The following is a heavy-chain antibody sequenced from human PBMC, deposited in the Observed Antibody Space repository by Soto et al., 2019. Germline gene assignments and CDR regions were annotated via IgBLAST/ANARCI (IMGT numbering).Heavy chain of an antibody. CDR1: GGSISSYY. CDR3: ARMAYGTSYTGGYYSFDS. Sequence: SETLSLTCTVSGGSISSYYWNWIRQPAGKGLEWIGRIYTTVVTNYNPSLKSRVTMSVDTSKNQFSLRLDSVTAADTAVYYCARMAYGTSYTGGYYSFDSWGQGTLVTVSS. D-gene: IGHD3-22*01. CDR2: IYTTVVT. V-gene: IGHV4-4*07. J-gene: IGHJ5*01.